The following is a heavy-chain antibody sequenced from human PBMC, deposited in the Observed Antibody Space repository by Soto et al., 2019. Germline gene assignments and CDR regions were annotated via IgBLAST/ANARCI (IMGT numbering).Heavy chain of an antibody. CDR2: IQPRAHSI. D-gene: IGHD1-1*01. Sequence: QVQLVQSGAEVKKPGASLKVSCKASGFTFTSYHMHWLRQAPGQGLQWMGIIQPRAHSITYAQKFQGRVSMTWDTSTSTVYMELSSLRSDDTAVYYCARDYNWAVDYWGQGTLVTVSS. V-gene: IGHV1-46*01. J-gene: IGHJ4*02. CDR3: ARDYNWAVDY. CDR1: GFTFTSYH.